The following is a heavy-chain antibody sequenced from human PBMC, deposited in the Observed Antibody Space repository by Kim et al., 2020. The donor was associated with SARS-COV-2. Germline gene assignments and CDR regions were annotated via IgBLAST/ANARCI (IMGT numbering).Heavy chain of an antibody. J-gene: IGHJ4*02. V-gene: IGHV4-4*02. D-gene: IGHD6-19*01. Sequence: NNPSLKSRVTISVDKSKNQFSLKLSSVTAADTAVYYCARDRRGQWLVHYWGQGTLVTVSS. CDR3: ARDRRGQWLVHY.